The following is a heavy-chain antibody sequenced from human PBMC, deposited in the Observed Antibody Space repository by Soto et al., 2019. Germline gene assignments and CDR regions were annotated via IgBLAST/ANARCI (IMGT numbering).Heavy chain of an antibody. V-gene: IGHV4-38-2*02. Sequence: SETLSLTCAVSGFSISSGYFWGWIRQPPGKGPEWLGSIYHSGTTYYNPSVKGRVTISVDTSKNQFSLKMGSVTAADTAVYYCARDSSGYYWFDPWGQGTLVTVS. CDR2: IYHSGTT. D-gene: IGHD3-22*01. CDR3: ARDSSGYYWFDP. J-gene: IGHJ5*02. CDR1: GFSISSGYF.